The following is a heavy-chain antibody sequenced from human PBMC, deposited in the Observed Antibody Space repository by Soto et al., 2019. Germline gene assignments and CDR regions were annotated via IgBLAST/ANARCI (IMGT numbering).Heavy chain of an antibody. Sequence: GGSLRLSCAASGFTFSDYSMNWVRQAPGKGLEWLSSISSSGSYIYYADSVKGRFTISRDNAKNSLYLQMNSLRAEDTAVYFCARGGQHCTTISCCAKVNSWGQGIVVTVSS. CDR1: GFTFSDYS. CDR3: ARGGQHCTTISCCAKVNS. CDR2: ISSSGSYI. D-gene: IGHD2-2*01. J-gene: IGHJ4*02. V-gene: IGHV3-21*01.